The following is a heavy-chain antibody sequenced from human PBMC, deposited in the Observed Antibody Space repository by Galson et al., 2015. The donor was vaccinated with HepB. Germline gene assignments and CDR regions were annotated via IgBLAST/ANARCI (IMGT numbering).Heavy chain of an antibody. CDR1: GFTFSSYA. J-gene: IGHJ4*02. CDR2: ISYDGSNK. Sequence: SLRLSCAASGFTFSSYAMHWVRQAPGKGLEWVAVISYDGSNKYYADSVKGRFTISRDNSKNTLYLQMNSLRAEDTAVYYCARVFSTYCSGGSCYSDYWGQGTLVTVSS. V-gene: IGHV3-30*04. D-gene: IGHD2-15*01. CDR3: ARVFSTYCSGGSCYSDY.